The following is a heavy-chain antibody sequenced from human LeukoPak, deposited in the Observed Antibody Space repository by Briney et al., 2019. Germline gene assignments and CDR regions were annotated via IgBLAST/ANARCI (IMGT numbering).Heavy chain of an antibody. D-gene: IGHD2-15*01. CDR3: ARRGGEYSHPYDY. J-gene: IGHJ4*02. CDR2: FYSGGNT. CDR1: GFTVRSNS. Sequence: GGSLRLSCTVSGFTVRSNSCSCGPEAPGPRLGWGSFFYSGGNTHYSASARGSFTVSRDNSTNPLNIQMNSLRAEDPAIYYCARRGGEYSHPYDYWGQGPLVTVSS. V-gene: IGHV3-53*01.